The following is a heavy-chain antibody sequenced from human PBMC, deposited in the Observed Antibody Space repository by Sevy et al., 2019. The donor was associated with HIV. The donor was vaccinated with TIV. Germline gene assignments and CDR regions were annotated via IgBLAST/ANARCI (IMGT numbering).Heavy chain of an antibody. CDR1: GFTFSNYW. CDR3: ARDCSSATCLWGFDV. V-gene: IGHV3-7*03. D-gene: IGHD2-2*01. Sequence: GGSLRISCAASGFTFSNYWMSWVRQAPGKGLEWMANIKRDGSEKYYVASVKGRFTISRDNAKTSLYLQMNSLRAEDTAVYYCARDCSSATCLWGFDVRGQGTTVTVSS. CDR2: IKRDGSEK. J-gene: IGHJ6*02.